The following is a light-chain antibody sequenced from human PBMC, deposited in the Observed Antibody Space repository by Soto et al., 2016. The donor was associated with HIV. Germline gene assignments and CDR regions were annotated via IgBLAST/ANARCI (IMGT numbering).Light chain of an antibody. J-gene: IGKJ1*01. V-gene: IGKV1-5*03. CDR3: LQHHTYPWT. CDR1: QDITTW. Sequence: DIQMTQSPSTLSASVGDRVTITCRASQDITTWLAWYQQKPGKPPNLLIYKASNLQNGVPSRFSGSGSGTEFTLSINSLQPDDFATYYCLQHHTYPWTFGQGTKVEIK. CDR2: KAS.